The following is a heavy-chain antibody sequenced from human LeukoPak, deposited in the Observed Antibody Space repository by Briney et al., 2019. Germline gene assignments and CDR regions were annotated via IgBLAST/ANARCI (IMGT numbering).Heavy chain of an antibody. CDR2: INSDGSST. CDR1: GFTFSSYW. V-gene: IGHV3-74*01. CDR3: ARDPQWELPLLDY. D-gene: IGHD1-26*01. J-gene: IGHJ4*02. Sequence: GGSLRLSCAASGFTFSSYWMHWVRQAPGKGLVGVSRINSDGSSTSYADSVKGRFTISRDNAKNTLYLQMNSLRAEDTAVYYCARDPQWELPLLDYWGQGALVTVSS.